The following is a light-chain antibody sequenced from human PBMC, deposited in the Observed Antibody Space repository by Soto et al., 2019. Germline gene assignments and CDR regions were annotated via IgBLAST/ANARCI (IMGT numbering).Light chain of an antibody. CDR1: SSDVGSYNL. J-gene: IGLJ1*01. Sequence: QSALTQPASVSGSPGQSITISCTGTSSDVGSYNLVSWYQQHPGKAPKLMIYEGRKRPSGVSNRFSGSKSGNTASLTISGLQAEDEADYYCCSYAGSSTFQVFGTGTKLTVL. CDR3: CSYAGSSTFQV. V-gene: IGLV2-23*03. CDR2: EGR.